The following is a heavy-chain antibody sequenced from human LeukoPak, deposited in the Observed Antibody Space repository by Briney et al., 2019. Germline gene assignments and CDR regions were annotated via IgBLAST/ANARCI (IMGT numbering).Heavy chain of an antibody. V-gene: IGHV4-59*01. Sequence: PSETLSLTRTVSGGSISNYYWSWIRQPPGKGLEWMGYIYYSGSTDYNPSLRSRVTIPVNTSKNQFSLKLISVTAADTAMYYCARAPNTIFGVVVYFDYWGQGTLVTVSS. CDR1: GGSISNYY. J-gene: IGHJ4*02. CDR2: IYYSGST. CDR3: ARAPNTIFGVVVYFDY. D-gene: IGHD3-3*01.